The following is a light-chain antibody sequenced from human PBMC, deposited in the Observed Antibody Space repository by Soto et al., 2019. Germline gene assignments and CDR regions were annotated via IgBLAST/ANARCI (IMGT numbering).Light chain of an antibody. V-gene: IGKV1-33*01. CDR1: QVIPAY. CDR3: QQYERLPYS. Sequence: DIQLTQSPPSLSASVGDRVTITCRASQVIPAYLNWHQQKPGEAPKLVIYDTSNLEIGVPSRFGGGGSGTDFTLTITGLQPEDYATYYCQQYERLPYSFGQGTKV. J-gene: IGKJ2*03. CDR2: DTS.